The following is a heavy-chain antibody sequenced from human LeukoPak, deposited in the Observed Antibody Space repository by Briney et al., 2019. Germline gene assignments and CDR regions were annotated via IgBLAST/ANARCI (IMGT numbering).Heavy chain of an antibody. V-gene: IGHV1-2*02. CDR2: INPNSGGT. CDR3: ARELDNFDSSVRY. D-gene: IGHD3-22*01. CDR1: GYTFTGYY. J-gene: IGHJ4*02. Sequence: ASVKVSCKAFGYTFTGYYLHWVRQAPGQGLEWMGWINPNSGGTNFAQKFRGRVTMTRDTSISTAYMELSRLRSDDTAVYYCARELDNFDSSVRYWGQGTLVTVSS.